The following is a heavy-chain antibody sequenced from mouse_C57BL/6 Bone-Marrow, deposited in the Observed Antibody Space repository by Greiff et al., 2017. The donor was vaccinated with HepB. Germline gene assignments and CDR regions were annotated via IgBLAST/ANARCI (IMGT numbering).Heavy chain of an antibody. Sequence: EVKVVESGGGLVKPGGSLKLSCAASGFTFSDYGMHWVRQAPEKGLEWVAYISSGSSTIYYAATVKGRFTISRDNAKNTLFLQMTSLRSEDTAMYYCARRYGSSSFYAMDYWGQGTSVTVSS. J-gene: IGHJ4*01. CDR1: GFTFSDYG. D-gene: IGHD1-1*01. CDR3: ARRYGSSSFYAMDY. V-gene: IGHV5-17*01. CDR2: ISSGSSTI.